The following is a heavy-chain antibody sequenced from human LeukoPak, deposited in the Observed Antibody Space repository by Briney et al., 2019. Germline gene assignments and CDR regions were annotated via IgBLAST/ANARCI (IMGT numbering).Heavy chain of an antibody. V-gene: IGHV4-30-4*01. D-gene: IGHD1-26*01. Sequence: SETLSLTCTVSGGSISSGDYYWSWIRQPPGKGLEWNGYIYYSGSTYYNPSLKSRVTISVDTSKNQFSLKLSSVTAADTAVYYCAREGMGANDYWGQGTLVTVSS. J-gene: IGHJ4*02. CDR1: GGSISSGDYY. CDR2: IYYSGST. CDR3: AREGMGANDY.